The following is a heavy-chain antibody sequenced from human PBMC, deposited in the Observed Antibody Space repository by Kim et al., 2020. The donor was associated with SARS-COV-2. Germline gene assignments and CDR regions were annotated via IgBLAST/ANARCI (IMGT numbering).Heavy chain of an antibody. CDR1: GYTFTSYG. J-gene: IGHJ4*02. D-gene: IGHD3-3*01. V-gene: IGHV7-4-1*02. CDR3: ARADVTTIFGVGIIPVYDFAY. CDR2: INTNTGNP. Sequence: ASVKVSCKASGYTFTSYGMNWVRQAPGQGLEWMGWINTNTGNPTYAQGFTGRVVFSLDTSVSTAYLQISSLKAEDTAVYYCARADVTTIFGVGIIPVYDFAYGRQGPLVTVSS.